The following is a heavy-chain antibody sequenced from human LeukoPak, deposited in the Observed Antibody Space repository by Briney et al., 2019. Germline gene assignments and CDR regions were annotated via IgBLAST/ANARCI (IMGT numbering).Heavy chain of an antibody. Sequence: GGSLRLSCAASGFTFSSYEMNWVRQAPGKGLEWVSYISSSGSTIYYADSVKGRFTISRDNAKNSLYLQMNSLRAEDTAVYYCARYSSGWYSPRVFDYWGQGTLVTVSS. CDR2: ISSSGSTI. CDR3: ARYSSGWYSPRVFDY. D-gene: IGHD6-19*01. J-gene: IGHJ4*02. V-gene: IGHV3-48*03. CDR1: GFTFSSYE.